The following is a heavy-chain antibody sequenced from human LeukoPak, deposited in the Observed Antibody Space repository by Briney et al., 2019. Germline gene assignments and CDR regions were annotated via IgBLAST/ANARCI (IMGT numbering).Heavy chain of an antibody. Sequence: ASVKVSCKASGGTFSSYAIGWVRQAPGQGLEWMGGIIPIFGTANYAQKFQGRVTITADKSTSTAYMELSSLRSEDTAVYYCARSITMIVVGTLQGAFDIWGQGTMVTVSS. CDR1: GGTFSSYA. D-gene: IGHD3-22*01. J-gene: IGHJ3*02. CDR3: ARSITMIVVGTLQGAFDI. V-gene: IGHV1-69*06. CDR2: IIPIFGTA.